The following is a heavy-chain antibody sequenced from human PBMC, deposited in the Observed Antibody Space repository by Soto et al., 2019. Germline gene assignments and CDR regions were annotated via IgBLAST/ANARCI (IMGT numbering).Heavy chain of an antibody. V-gene: IGHV1-69*13. D-gene: IGHD1-1*01. J-gene: IGHJ4*02. CDR1: GGTFSSYA. CDR2: IIPIFGTA. Sequence: GASVKVSCKASGGTFSSYAISWVRQAPGQGLEWMGGIIPIFGTANYAQKFQGRVTITADESTSTAYMELSSLRSEDTAVYYCARATEMATIGNFDYWGQGTLVTVSS. CDR3: ARATEMATIGNFDY.